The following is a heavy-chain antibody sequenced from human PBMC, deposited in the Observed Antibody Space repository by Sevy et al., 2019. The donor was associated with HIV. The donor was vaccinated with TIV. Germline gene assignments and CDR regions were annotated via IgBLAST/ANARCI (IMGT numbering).Heavy chain of an antibody. CDR3: ARDLTASGSSSEFDY. Sequence: ASVKVSCKASGYTFTGYYMHWVRQAPGQGLEWMGWINPNSGDTNYAQKFQGRVTMTRDTSISTAYMELSRLRSDDTAVYYCARDLTASGSSSEFDYWGQGTLVTVSS. CDR1: GYTFTGYY. J-gene: IGHJ4*02. V-gene: IGHV1-2*02. CDR2: INPNSGDT. D-gene: IGHD6-6*01.